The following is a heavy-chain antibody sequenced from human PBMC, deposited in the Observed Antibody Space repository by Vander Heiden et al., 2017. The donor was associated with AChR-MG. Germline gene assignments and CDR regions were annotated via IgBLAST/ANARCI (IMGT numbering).Heavy chain of an antibody. CDR2: IFPSGST. J-gene: IGHJ4*02. D-gene: IGHD3-16*01. CDR3: ARGGDYSWSD. Sequence: VQSQESGPGLVKPSGTLPLICAAPGDSISSYIWWSWVRQPPGKGLEWIGEIFPSGSTNYNTSLESRVTISVDKSKNQFSLKLTSGTAADTAVYYCARGGDYSWSDWGQGTLVTVSS. CDR1: GDSISSYIW. V-gene: IGHV4-4*02.